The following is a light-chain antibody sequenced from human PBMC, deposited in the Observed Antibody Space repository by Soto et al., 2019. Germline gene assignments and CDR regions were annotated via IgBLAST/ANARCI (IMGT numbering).Light chain of an antibody. CDR2: AAS. Sequence: DIQMTQSPSSLSASVGDRVTITCRAIQGISTYLAWYQQKPGKVTKLLIYAASTLQSGVPSRFSGSGYGTDFTLTISSLQPEDVATYYCQKYNSAPPTFGQGTRLEI. CDR1: QGISTY. V-gene: IGKV1-27*01. J-gene: IGKJ5*01. CDR3: QKYNSAPPT.